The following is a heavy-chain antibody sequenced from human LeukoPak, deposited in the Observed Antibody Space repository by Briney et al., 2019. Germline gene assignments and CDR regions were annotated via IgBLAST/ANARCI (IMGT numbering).Heavy chain of an antibody. D-gene: IGHD2-21*02. J-gene: IGHJ3*02. CDR3: ARDRPPRCGGDCYGLGAPSDAFDI. V-gene: IGHV3-30-3*01. CDR2: ISYDGSNK. CDR1: GFTFSSYA. Sequence: GGSLRLSCAASGFTFSSYAMHWVRQAPGKGLEWVAVISYDGSNKYYADSVKGRFTISRDNSKNTLYLQMNSLRAEDTAVYYCARDRPPRCGGDCYGLGAPSDAFDIWGQGTMVTVSS.